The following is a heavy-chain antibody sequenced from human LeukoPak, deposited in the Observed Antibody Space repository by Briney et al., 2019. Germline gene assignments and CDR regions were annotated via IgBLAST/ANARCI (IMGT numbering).Heavy chain of an antibody. D-gene: IGHD4-17*01. CDR2: IYPGDSDT. V-gene: IGHV5-51*01. CDR3: ARTEGPVTSSGAFDY. CDR1: GYSFTSYW. Sequence: GESLKNSCKGSGYSFTSYWIGWVRQMPGKGLEWMGIIYPGDSDTRYSPSFQGQVTISADKSISTAYLQWSSLKASDTAMYYCARTEGPVTSSGAFDYWGQGTLVTVSS. J-gene: IGHJ4*02.